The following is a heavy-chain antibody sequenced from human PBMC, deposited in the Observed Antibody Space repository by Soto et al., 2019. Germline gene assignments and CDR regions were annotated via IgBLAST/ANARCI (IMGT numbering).Heavy chain of an antibody. J-gene: IGHJ6*03. D-gene: IGHD6-19*01. V-gene: IGHV1-18*01. CDR2: ISAFNGNT. Sequence: QDQLLQSGAEVKKPGASVTVSCKASGYSFTNYGITWVRQAPGQGLEWMGWISAFNGNTHYAQKLQGRVTMTTDASTRTAYMQLRSLRSDDTVVYYCARDRGVAPPVAGNTHYYYYMDVWGKGTTVTVSS. CDR3: ARDRGVAPPVAGNTHYYYYMDV. CDR1: GYSFTNYG.